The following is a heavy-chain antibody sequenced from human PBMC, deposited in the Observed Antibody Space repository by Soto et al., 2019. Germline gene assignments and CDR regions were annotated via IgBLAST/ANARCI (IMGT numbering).Heavy chain of an antibody. CDR1: GTSISSYY. V-gene: IGHV4-59*01. Sequence: PSETLSLTCTVSGTSISSYYWSWIRQPPGRGLEWIANIHYSGTTNYNPSLASRVTLSVDTSKNQFSLKMTSVTAADRAMYFCARYNSYAIDYWGRGTLVTVSS. CDR2: IHYSGTT. D-gene: IGHD2-8*01. J-gene: IGHJ4*02. CDR3: ARYNSYAIDY.